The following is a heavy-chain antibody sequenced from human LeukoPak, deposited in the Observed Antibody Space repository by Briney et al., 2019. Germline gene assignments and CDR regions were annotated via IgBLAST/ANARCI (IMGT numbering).Heavy chain of an antibody. CDR1: GGSFSGYY. D-gene: IGHD3-3*01. Sequence: SETLSLTCAVYGGSFSGYYWIWIRQPPGKGLEWIGEINHSGSTNYNPSLKSRVTISVDTSKNQFSLKLSSVTAADTAVYYCARAPWTTYYDYWGQGTLVTVSS. J-gene: IGHJ4*02. CDR2: INHSGST. V-gene: IGHV4-34*01. CDR3: ARAPWTTYYDY.